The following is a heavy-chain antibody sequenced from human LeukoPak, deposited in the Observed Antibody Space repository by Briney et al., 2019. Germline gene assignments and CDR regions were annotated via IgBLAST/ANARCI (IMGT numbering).Heavy chain of an antibody. CDR3: ARDQLLWFGESNYYYYGMDV. D-gene: IGHD3-10*01. CDR2: IYYSGST. Sequence: ASETLSLTCTVSGGSISSYYWSWIRQPPGKGLEWIGYIYYSGSTNYNPSLKSRVTISVDTSKNQLSLKLSPVTAADTAVYYCARDQLLWFGESNYYYYGMDVWGQGTTVTVSS. CDR1: GGSISSYY. V-gene: IGHV4-59*01. J-gene: IGHJ6*02.